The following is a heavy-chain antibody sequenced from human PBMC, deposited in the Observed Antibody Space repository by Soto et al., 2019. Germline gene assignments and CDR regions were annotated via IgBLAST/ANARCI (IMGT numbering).Heavy chain of an antibody. Sequence: EVQLVESGGGLVQPGGSLRLSCAASGFDFSTYWMHWVRQAPGKGLVWVSRISGGGGTTYADSVEGRFTISRDNAKNILYLQMNSLTEEETAMYYCIRASGVAGTGEYFWGQGTLVTVSS. D-gene: IGHD6-19*01. J-gene: IGHJ4*02. CDR3: IRASGVAGTGEYF. CDR2: ISGGGGT. V-gene: IGHV3-74*02. CDR1: GFDFSTYW.